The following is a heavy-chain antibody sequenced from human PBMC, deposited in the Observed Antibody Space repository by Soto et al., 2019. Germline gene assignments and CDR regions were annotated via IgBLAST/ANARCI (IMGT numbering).Heavy chain of an antibody. Sequence: PSETLSLTCTVSGGSISSGDYYWSWIRQPPGKGLEWIGYIYYSGSTYYNPSLKSRVTISVDTSKNQFSLKLSSVTAADTAVYYCARANYDYVWGSPKPLDYWCQGTLVTVSS. J-gene: IGHJ4*02. CDR1: GGSISSGDYY. V-gene: IGHV4-30-4*01. CDR3: ARANYDYVWGSPKPLDY. D-gene: IGHD3-16*01. CDR2: IYYSGST.